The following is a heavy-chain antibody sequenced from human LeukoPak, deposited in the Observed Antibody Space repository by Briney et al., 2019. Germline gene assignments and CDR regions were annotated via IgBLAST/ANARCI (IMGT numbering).Heavy chain of an antibody. Sequence: GGSLRLSCAASGFTFSNYAMSWVRQAPGKGLEWVSAISGSGGNTYYADSVKGRFTISRDNSKNTLYLQMNSLRAEDTAVYYCAKGISGSYSPTWDYWGQGTLVTVSS. CDR2: ISGSGGNT. D-gene: IGHD1-26*01. CDR1: GFTFSNYA. V-gene: IGHV3-23*01. CDR3: AKGISGSYSPTWDY. J-gene: IGHJ4*02.